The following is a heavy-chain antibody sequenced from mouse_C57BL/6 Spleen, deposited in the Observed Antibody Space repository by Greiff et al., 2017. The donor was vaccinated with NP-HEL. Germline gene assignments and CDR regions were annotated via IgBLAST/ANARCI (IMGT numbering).Heavy chain of an antibody. CDR1: GYSFTGYY. D-gene: IGHD1-1*01. CDR2: INPSTGGT. V-gene: IGHV1-42*01. Sequence: VHVKQSGPELVKPGASVKISCKASGYSFTGYYMNWVKQSPEKSLEWIGEINPSTGGTTYNQKFKAKATLTVDKSSSTAYMQLKSLTSEDSAVYYCARYFITTVVEYFDYWGQGTTLTVSS. CDR3: ARYFITTVVEYFDY. J-gene: IGHJ2*01.